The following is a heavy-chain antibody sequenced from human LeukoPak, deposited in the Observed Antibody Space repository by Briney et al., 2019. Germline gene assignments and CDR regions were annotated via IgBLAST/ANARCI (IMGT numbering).Heavy chain of an antibody. J-gene: IGHJ5*02. D-gene: IGHD2-2*01. CDR3: ARGGSCSSTSCPRNNWFDP. Sequence: SGTLSLTCAVSGGSISSSNWWSWVRQPPGKGLEWIGEIYHSGSTNYNPSLKSRVTISVDTSKNQFSLKLSSVTAADTAVYYCARGGSCSSTSCPRNNWFDPWGQGTLVTVSS. V-gene: IGHV4-4*02. CDR1: GGSISSSNW. CDR2: IYHSGST.